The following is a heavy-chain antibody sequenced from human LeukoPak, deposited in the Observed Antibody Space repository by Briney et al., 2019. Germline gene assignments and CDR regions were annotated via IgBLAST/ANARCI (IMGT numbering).Heavy chain of an antibody. Sequence: GGSLRLSCAASGFSVTSKYVNWVRQAPGKGLEWVLVVESGGDTSYANSVKGRFTVSRDIFQNTLYLQMNNLRAEDTAVYYCARVGSYYDMDVWGQGTTVTVSS. D-gene: IGHD3-10*01. CDR3: ARVGSYYDMDV. CDR1: GFSVTSKY. V-gene: IGHV3-53*01. CDR2: VESGGDT. J-gene: IGHJ6*02.